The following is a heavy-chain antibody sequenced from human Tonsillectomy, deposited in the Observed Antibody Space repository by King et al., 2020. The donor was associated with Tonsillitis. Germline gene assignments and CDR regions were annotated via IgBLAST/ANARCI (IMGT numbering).Heavy chain of an antibody. V-gene: IGHV3-21*01. J-gene: IGHJ4*02. CDR1: GFTFSSYT. Sequence: VQLVESGGGLVKPGGSLRLSCAASGFTFSSYTMNWVRQAPGKGLEWVSSIRSDSSYIYYADSLKGRFTISRDSAKNSLFLPMNSLRAGDAAVYYCARGTYHFLNAYYPFDYWGQGTLVTVSS. CDR2: IRSDSSYI. CDR3: ARGTYHFLNAYYPFDY. D-gene: IGHD3-3*01.